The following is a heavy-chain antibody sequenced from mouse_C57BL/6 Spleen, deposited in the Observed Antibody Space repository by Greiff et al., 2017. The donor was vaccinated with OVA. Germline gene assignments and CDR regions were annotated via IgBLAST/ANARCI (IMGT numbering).Heavy chain of an antibody. D-gene: IGHD2-1*01. V-gene: IGHV1-69*01. Sequence: VQLQQPGAELVMPGASVKLSCKASGYTFTSYWMHWVKQRPGQGLEWIGEIDPSDSYTNYNQKFKGKSTLTVDKSSSTAYMQLSSLTSEDSAVYYCARRGNYLRYFDVWGTGTTDTVSS. CDR2: IDPSDSYT. CDR3: ARRGNYLRYFDV. J-gene: IGHJ1*03. CDR1: GYTFTSYW.